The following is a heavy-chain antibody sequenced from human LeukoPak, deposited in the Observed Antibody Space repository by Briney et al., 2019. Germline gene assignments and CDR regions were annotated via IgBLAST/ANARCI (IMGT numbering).Heavy chain of an antibody. Sequence: SETQSLTCAVYGGSFSGYYWSWIRQPPGKGLEWIGEINHSGSTNYNPSLKSRVTISVDTSKNQFSLKLSSVTAADTAVYYCASSSSSWYGYGWFDPWGQGTLVTVSS. J-gene: IGHJ5*02. CDR3: ASSSSSWYGYGWFDP. V-gene: IGHV4-34*01. CDR1: GGSFSGYY. D-gene: IGHD6-13*01. CDR2: INHSGST.